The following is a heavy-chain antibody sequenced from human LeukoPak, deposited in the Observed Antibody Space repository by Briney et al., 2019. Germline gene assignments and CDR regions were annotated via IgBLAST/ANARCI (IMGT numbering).Heavy chain of an antibody. CDR1: GYSFTSYW. V-gene: IGHV5-51*01. CDR3: ARSCTSTSCYLTDAFDI. D-gene: IGHD2-2*01. J-gene: IGHJ3*02. CDR2: IYPGDSDT. Sequence: GESLKISCKGSGYSFTSYWIGWVRQMPGKGLEWMGIIYPGDSDTKYSPSFQGQVTISADKSISTAYLQLSSLKASDTAMYYCARSCTSTSCYLTDAFDIWGQGTMVTVSS.